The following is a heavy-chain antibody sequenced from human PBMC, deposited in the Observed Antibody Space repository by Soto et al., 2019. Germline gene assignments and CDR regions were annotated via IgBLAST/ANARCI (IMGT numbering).Heavy chain of an antibody. V-gene: IGHV4-34*01. CDR3: ARGVVYRDVGLAYGMDV. J-gene: IGHJ6*02. D-gene: IGHD3-22*01. CDR2: INYSGST. CDR1: GECFSNHY. Sequence: PSETLSVTCSVYGECFSNHYWTWIRQSPGKGLEWVGEINYSGSTRYNWSLGSRVTISVDTSKNQFSLMVTSVTAEDTAVYYCARGVVYRDVGLAYGMDVWGQGTTVTVSS.